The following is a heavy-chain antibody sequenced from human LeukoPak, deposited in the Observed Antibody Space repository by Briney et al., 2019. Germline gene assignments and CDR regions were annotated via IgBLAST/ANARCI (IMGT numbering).Heavy chain of an antibody. D-gene: IGHD3-10*01. CDR3: ARPSGYGSGSHTDY. Sequence: SETLSLTCTVSGGSISSYYWSWIRQPPGKGLEWIGYIYTSGSTYYNPSLKSRVTISVDTSKNQFSLKLSSVTAADTAVYYCARPSGYGSGSHTDYWGQGTLVTVSS. CDR2: IYTSGST. J-gene: IGHJ4*02. CDR1: GGSISSYY. V-gene: IGHV4-4*08.